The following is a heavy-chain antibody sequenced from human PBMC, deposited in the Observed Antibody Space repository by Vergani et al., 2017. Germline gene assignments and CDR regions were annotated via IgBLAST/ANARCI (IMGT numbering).Heavy chain of an antibody. J-gene: IGHJ4*02. D-gene: IGHD2-15*01. V-gene: IGHV4-61*02. CDR2: IHTGGST. CDR1: GESIRSGSHY. CDR3: ARSRPYCTSGSCPAI. Sequence: QVKLQESGPGRLKPSQTLSLTCTVSGESIRSGSHYWSWIRQPAGKGPEWIGYIHTGGSTDLNPSFKSRVSISVDTSKSQFSLKLNSVTVADTAVYYCARSRPYCTSGSCPAIWGQGTLVTVSS.